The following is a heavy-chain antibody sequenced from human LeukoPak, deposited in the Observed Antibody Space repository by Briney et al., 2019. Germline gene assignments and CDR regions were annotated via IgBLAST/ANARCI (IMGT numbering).Heavy chain of an antibody. D-gene: IGHD4-23*01. CDR1: GFTFSSYS. V-gene: IGHV3-21*01. Sequence: GGSLRLSCAASGFTFSSYSMIWVRQAPGKGLEWVSSISSSSSYIYYADSVKGRFTISRDNAKNSLYLQMNSLRAEDTAVYYCARAHDYGGNWFDPWGQGTLVTVSS. CDR2: ISSSSSYI. CDR3: ARAHDYGGNWFDP. J-gene: IGHJ5*02.